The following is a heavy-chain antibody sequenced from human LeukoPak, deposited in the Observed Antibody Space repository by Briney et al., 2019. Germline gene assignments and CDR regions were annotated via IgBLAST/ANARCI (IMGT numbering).Heavy chain of an antibody. J-gene: IGHJ4*02. CDR1: GGSISSYY. CDR2: IYYSGST. V-gene: IGHV4-59*01. CDR3: ARRAQEDYYGSGSYDY. Sequence: LETLSLTCTVSGGSISSYYWSWIRQPPGKGLEWIGYIYYSGSTNYNPSLKSRVTISVDTSKDQFSLKLSSVTAADTAVYYCARRAQEDYYGSGSYDYWGQGTLVTVSS. D-gene: IGHD3-10*01.